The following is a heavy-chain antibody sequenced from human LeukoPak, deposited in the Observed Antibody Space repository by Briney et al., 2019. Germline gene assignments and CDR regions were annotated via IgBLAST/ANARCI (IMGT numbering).Heavy chain of an antibody. D-gene: IGHD2-2*01. Sequence: ASVKVSCKASGYTFTSYAMHWVRQAPGQRLEWMGWINAGNGNTKYSQKFQGRVTITRDTSASTAYMGLSSLRSEDTAVYYCARSIVVVPAAMEGEFDYWGQGTLVTVSS. CDR1: GYTFTSYA. CDR2: INAGNGNT. CDR3: ARSIVVVPAAMEGEFDY. J-gene: IGHJ4*02. V-gene: IGHV1-3*01.